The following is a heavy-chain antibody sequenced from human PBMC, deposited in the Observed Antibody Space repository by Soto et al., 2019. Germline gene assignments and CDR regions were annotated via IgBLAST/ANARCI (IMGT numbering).Heavy chain of an antibody. Sequence: GGSLRLSCAASGFTFSSYAMSWVRQAPGKGLEWVSAISGSGGSTYYADSGKGRFTISRDNSKNTLYLQMNSLRAEDTAVYYCAKDGDTSAGAGSNRRVVIDFDYWGQGTLVTVSS. D-gene: IGHD3-10*01. CDR2: ISGSGGST. V-gene: IGHV3-23*01. CDR1: GFTFSSYA. CDR3: AKDGDTSAGAGSNRRVVIDFDY. J-gene: IGHJ4*02.